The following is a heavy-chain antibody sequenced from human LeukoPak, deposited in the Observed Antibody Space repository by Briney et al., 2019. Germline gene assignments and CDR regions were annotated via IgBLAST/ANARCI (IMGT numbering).Heavy chain of an antibody. V-gene: IGHV1-2*06. J-gene: IGHJ4*02. Sequence: ASVKASCKASGYTFTAFYMHWVRQAPGQGLEWMGRINPNSGGTKYAQKVQGRVTMTTDTSINTAYLELSRLRSDDTAVYYCARGYSSSWLDYWGQGTLVTVSS. CDR3: ARGYSSSWLDY. CDR1: GYTFTAFY. D-gene: IGHD6-13*01. CDR2: INPNSGGT.